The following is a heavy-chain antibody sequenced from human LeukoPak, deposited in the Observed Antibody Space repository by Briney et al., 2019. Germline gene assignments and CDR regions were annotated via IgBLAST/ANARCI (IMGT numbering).Heavy chain of an antibody. V-gene: IGHV3-7*01. J-gene: IGHJ4*02. D-gene: IGHD3-3*01. CDR1: GFTFSSYW. CDR2: IKQDGSEK. CDR3: ARDRGTIFGVEPYFDY. Sequence: PGGSLRLSCAASGFTFSSYWMSWVRQAPGKGLEWVANIKQDGSEKYYVDSVKGRFTISRDNAKNSLYLQMNSLRAEDTAVYYCARDRGTIFGVEPYFDYWGQGTLVTVSS.